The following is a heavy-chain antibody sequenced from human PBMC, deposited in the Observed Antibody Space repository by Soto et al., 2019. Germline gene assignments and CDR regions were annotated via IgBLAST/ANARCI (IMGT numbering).Heavy chain of an antibody. Sequence: VQLVQSGAEVKKPGASVTVSCKASGYTFTSFPIHWVRQAPGQRLEWMGWINAGNGDTKYSQKFQGRVTVTRDTSASTAYMELISLRSEDTAVYYCTRAPRGEHWGQGTLVTVSS. CDR3: TRAPRGEH. CDR1: GYTFTSFP. CDR2: INAGNGDT. D-gene: IGHD2-21*01. V-gene: IGHV1-3*01. J-gene: IGHJ1*01.